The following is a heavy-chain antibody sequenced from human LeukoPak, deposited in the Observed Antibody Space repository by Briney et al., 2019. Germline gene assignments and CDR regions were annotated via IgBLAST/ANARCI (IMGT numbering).Heavy chain of an antibody. D-gene: IGHD3-22*01. CDR2: ISYTEST. CDR3: ARQGGYYDSSGLNPIWFDP. CDR1: GDSISSSSYY. Sequence: AETLSLTCTVSGDSISSSSYYWGWIRQPPGKGLEWIGTISYTESTYYNPSLKSRVTISVDTSKTQFSLKVTSVTAADTAVYYCARQGGYYDSSGLNPIWFDPWGQGTPVTVSS. V-gene: IGHV4-39*01. J-gene: IGHJ5*02.